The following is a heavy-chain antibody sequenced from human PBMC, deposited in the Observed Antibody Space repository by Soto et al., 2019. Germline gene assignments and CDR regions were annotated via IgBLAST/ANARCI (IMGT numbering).Heavy chain of an antibody. CDR2: IYYSGST. Sequence: SETLSLTCTVSGGSISSYYWSWIRQPPGKGLEWIGYIYYSGSTNYNPSLKSRVTISVDTSKNQFSLKLSSVTAADTAVYYCARVVAVAGTSGNWFDPWGQGTLVTVSS. CDR3: ARVVAVAGTSGNWFDP. CDR1: GGSISSYY. V-gene: IGHV4-59*01. J-gene: IGHJ5*02. D-gene: IGHD6-19*01.